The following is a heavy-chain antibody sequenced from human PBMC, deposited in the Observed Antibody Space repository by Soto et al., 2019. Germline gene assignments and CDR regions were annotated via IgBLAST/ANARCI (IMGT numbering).Heavy chain of an antibody. V-gene: IGHV3-74*01. CDR2: INSDGRST. CDR1: GFTFSSYW. J-gene: IGHJ6*02. CDR3: AKATYSSSWSRPRYYDYAMDV. D-gene: IGHD6-13*01. Sequence: HPGGSLRLSCAASGFTFSSYWMHWVRQAPGKGLVWVSRINSDGRSTSYADSVKGRFTIFRDNAKNTLYLQMNSLRAEDTAVYYCAKATYSSSWSRPRYYDYAMDVWGQGTTVTVSS.